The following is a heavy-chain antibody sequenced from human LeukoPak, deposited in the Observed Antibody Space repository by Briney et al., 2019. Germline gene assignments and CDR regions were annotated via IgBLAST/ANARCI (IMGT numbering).Heavy chain of an antibody. J-gene: IGHJ5*02. D-gene: IGHD3-10*01. V-gene: IGHV3-21*01. CDR3: ARDRLLWFGEPSNWFDP. CDR2: ISSSSSSYI. CDR1: GFTFSSYS. Sequence: PGGSLRLSCAASGFTFSSYSMNWVRQAPGKGLEWVSSISSSSSSYIYYADSVKGRFTISRDNAKNSLYLQMNSLRAEDTAVYYCARDRLLWFGEPSNWFDPWGQGTLVTVSS.